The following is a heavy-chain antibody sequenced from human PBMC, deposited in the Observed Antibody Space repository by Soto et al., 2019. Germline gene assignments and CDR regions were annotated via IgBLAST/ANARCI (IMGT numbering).Heavy chain of an antibody. J-gene: IGHJ5*02. D-gene: IGHD2-15*01. CDR3: ARGGLGYCSGGSCPQKWFDP. V-gene: IGHV1-18*01. Sequence: QVQLVQSGAEVKKPGASVKVSCKASGYTFTSYGITWVRQAPGQGLEWMGWISPYNGNTNYAQRFQGRVTMTTDTSTTTAYRELRSLRSDDTAVYYCARGGLGYCSGGSCPQKWFDPWGQGTLVTVSS. CDR1: GYTFTSYG. CDR2: ISPYNGNT.